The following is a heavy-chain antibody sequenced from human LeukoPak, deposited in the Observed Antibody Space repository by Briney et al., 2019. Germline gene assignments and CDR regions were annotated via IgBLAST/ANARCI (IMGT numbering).Heavy chain of an antibody. CDR1: GYTFTGYY. CDR2: INPNSSGT. J-gene: IGHJ4*02. D-gene: IGHD4-17*01. V-gene: IGHV1-2*02. CDR3: ARDRGDAYYFDY. Sequence: GASVKVSCKASGYTFTGYYMHWVRQAPGQGLEWMGWINPNSSGTNYAQKFQGRVTMIRDTSISTAYMELSRLRSDDTAVYYCARDRGDAYYFDYWGQGTLVTVSS.